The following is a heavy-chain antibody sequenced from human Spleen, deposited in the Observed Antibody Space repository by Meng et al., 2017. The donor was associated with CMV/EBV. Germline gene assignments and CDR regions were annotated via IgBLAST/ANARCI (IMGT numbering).Heavy chain of an antibody. CDR1: GYTFTGYY. CDR2: INPSSGDT. J-gene: IGHJ5*02. D-gene: IGHD2-2*01. CDR3: ARSYDIVVDNNFFDP. Sequence: SGYTFTGYYIHWLRQAPRFGLEWMGWINPSSGDTKYAQRFQGRVTMTRDTSISTAYMELSRLTSDDTTIYYCARSYDIVVDNNFFDPWGQGSLVTVSS. V-gene: IGHV1-2*02.